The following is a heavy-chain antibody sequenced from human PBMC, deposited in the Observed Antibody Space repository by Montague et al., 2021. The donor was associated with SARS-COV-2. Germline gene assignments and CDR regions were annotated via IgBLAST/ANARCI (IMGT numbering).Heavy chain of an antibody. CDR2: IYWDDDK. V-gene: IGHV2-5*02. CDR1: GFSLSTSGVG. Sequence: PALGKPTQTLTLTCTFSGFSLSTSGVGVGWIRQPPGKALEWLALIYWDDDKRYSPSLKSRLTITKDTSKNQVVLTMTNMDPVDTATYYCAHRPGVCNLSYFDYWGQGTLVTVSS. D-gene: IGHD5/OR15-5a*01. J-gene: IGHJ4*02. CDR3: AHRPGVCNLSYFDY.